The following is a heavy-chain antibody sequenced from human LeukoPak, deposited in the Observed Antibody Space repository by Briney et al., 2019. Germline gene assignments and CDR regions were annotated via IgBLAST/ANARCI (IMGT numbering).Heavy chain of an antibody. J-gene: IGHJ6*03. CDR1: GESFSGYY. Sequence: SETLSPTCAVYGESFSGYYWSWIRQPPGKGLEWIGEINHSGSTNYNPSLKSRVTISVDTSKNQFSLKLSAVTAADTAVYHCASVRRGFGESSKYYSYYYMDVWGNGTTVTISS. CDR3: ASVRRGFGESSKYYSYYYMDV. D-gene: IGHD3-10*01. CDR2: INHSGST. V-gene: IGHV4-34*01.